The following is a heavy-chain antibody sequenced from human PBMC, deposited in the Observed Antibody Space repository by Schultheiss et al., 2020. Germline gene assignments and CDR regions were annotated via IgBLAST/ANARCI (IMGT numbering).Heavy chain of an antibody. J-gene: IGHJ5*02. D-gene: IGHD2-15*01. CDR1: GGSISSGSYY. Sequence: SETLSLTCTVSGGSISSGSYYWGWIRQPPGKGLEWIGSIYYSGSTYYNPSLKSRVTISVDTSKNQFSLKLSSVTAADTAVYYCAREAPVVRWFDPWGQGTLVTVSS. CDR2: IYYSGST. CDR3: AREAPVVRWFDP. V-gene: IGHV4-39*07.